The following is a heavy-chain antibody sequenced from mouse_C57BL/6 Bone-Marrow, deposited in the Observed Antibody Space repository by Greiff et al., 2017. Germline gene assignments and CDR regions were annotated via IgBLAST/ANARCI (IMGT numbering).Heavy chain of an antibody. CDR1: GYTFTDHT. CDR3: AGAYGYGDGTPLFAY. D-gene: IGHD2-2*01. V-gene: IGHV1-78*01. CDR2: IYPRDGST. Sequence: VQLQQSDAELVKPGASVKISCKVSGYTFTDHTIHWMKQRPEQGLEWIGYIYPRDGSTKYNEKFKGKATLNADKSSSTAYMQLNSLTSEDSAVYFCAGAYGYGDGTPLFAYWGQGTTLTVSS. J-gene: IGHJ2*01.